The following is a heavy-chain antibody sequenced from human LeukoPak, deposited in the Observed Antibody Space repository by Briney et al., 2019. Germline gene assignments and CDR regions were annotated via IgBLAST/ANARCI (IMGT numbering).Heavy chain of an antibody. J-gene: IGHJ6*02. D-gene: IGHD4-17*01. Sequence: GRSLRLSCAASGFTFSSYAMHWVRQAPGKGLEWVAVISYDGSNKYYADSVKGRFTISRDNSKNTLYLQMNSLRAEDTAVYYCARDLVATVTNLWVYYYGMDVWAKGPRSPSP. CDR3: ARDLVATVTNLWVYYYGMDV. V-gene: IGHV3-30-3*01. CDR1: GFTFSSYA. CDR2: ISYDGSNK.